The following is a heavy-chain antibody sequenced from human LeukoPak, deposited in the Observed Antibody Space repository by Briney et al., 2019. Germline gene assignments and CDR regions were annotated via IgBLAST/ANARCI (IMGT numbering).Heavy chain of an antibody. J-gene: IGHJ3*02. CDR2: TYYRSKWYN. CDR3: ARVNHCSSTSCHAAYAFDI. V-gene: IGHV6-1*01. D-gene: IGHD2-2*01. CDR1: GDSVSSNSAA. Sequence: SQTLSLTCAISGDSVSSNSAAWNWIRQSPSRGLEWLGRTYYRSKWYNDYAVSVKSRITINPDTSKNQFSLQLNSVTPEDTAVYYCARVNHCSSTSCHAAYAFDIWGQGTMVTVSS.